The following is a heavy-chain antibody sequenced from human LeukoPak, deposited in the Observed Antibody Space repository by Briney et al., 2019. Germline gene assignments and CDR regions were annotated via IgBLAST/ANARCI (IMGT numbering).Heavy chain of an antibody. Sequence: GGSLRLSCAASGFTVSSNTMSWVRQAPGKGLELVSILYSDGRTYYADSVKGRFTISRDNSKNTLFLQMNSLRAEDTAVYYCLLATINSGLFHYWGQGTLVTVSS. CDR1: GFTVSSNT. V-gene: IGHV3-53*01. D-gene: IGHD5-24*01. J-gene: IGHJ4*02. CDR2: LYSDGRT. CDR3: LLATINSGLFHY.